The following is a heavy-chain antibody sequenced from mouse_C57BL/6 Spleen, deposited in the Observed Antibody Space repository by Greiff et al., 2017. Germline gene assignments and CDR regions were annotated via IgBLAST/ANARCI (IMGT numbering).Heavy chain of an antibody. CDR1: GFTFSDYG. CDR2: ISRGSSTI. V-gene: IGHV5-17*01. J-gene: IGHJ3*01. CDR3: ARGGIFAY. Sequence: EVKLVESGGGLVKPGGSLKLSCAASGFTFSDYGMHWVRQAPEKGLEWVAYISRGSSTIYYADTVKGRFTISRDNAKNTLFMHMASLRSEDTAMYYCARGGIFAYWGQGTLVTVSA.